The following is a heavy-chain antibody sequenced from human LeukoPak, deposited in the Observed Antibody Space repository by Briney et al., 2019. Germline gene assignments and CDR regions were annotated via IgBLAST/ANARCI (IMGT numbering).Heavy chain of an antibody. CDR1: GDSISSGGFY. CDR2: IYSTGTT. J-gene: IGHJ5*02. V-gene: IGHV4-31*03. CDR3: ARDRPDSTSPTAVGRFDP. Sequence: SETLSLTCSVSGDSISSGGFYWHWIRQHPEKGLEWIGYIYSTGTTYYNPSLTSRLTMSLDTSKNQFSLKVTSVTAADTAVYFCARDRPDSTSPTAVGRFDPWGQGTLVTVSS. D-gene: IGHD2-2*01.